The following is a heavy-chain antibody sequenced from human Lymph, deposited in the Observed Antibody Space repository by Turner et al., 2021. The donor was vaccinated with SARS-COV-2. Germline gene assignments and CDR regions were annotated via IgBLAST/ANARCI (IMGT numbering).Heavy chain of an antibody. Sequence: QVQLVQYGAEVKKPGASVKVSCKVAGYTLTEVSMHWVRQAPGKGLEWSGGFDPEDGETNYEQKFQGRFTMTEDTSTDTAYMELSSMRSEDTAVYYCATGPYDFWSGPSPGYYGMDVWGQGTTVTVSS. CDR2: FDPEDGET. CDR1: GYTLTEVS. V-gene: IGHV1-24*01. J-gene: IGHJ6*02. D-gene: IGHD3-3*01. CDR3: ATGPYDFWSGPSPGYYGMDV.